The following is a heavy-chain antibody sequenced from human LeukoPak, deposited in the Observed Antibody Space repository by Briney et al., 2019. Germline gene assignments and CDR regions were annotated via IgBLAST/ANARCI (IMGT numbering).Heavy chain of an antibody. V-gene: IGHV3-74*01. CDR2: INSDGSDT. CDR1: GFTFSNFW. J-gene: IGHJ4*02. Sequence: PGRSLRLSCAASGFTFSNFWMHWVRQAPGKGLVWVSRINSDGSDTSYADSVKGRLTISRDNAKNTLYLQMNSLRAEDTAIYYCVGGYDPHYWGQGTLVTVSS. CDR3: VGGYDPHY. D-gene: IGHD2-8*02.